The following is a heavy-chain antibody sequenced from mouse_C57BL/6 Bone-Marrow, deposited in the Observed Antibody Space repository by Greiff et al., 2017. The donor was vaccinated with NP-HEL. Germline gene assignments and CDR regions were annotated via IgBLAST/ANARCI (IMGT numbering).Heavy chain of an antibody. V-gene: IGHV3-8*01. CDR1: GYSITSDH. CDR2: ISYSGST. CDR3: ARSPLWLRRNYYAMDY. Sequence: EVHLVESGPGLAKPSQTLSLTCSVTGYSITSDHWNWIRKFPGNKLEYMGYISYSGSTYYNPSLKSRISITRDTSKNQYYLQLNSVTTEDTATYYCARSPLWLRRNYYAMDYWGQGTSVTVSS. D-gene: IGHD2-2*01. J-gene: IGHJ4*01.